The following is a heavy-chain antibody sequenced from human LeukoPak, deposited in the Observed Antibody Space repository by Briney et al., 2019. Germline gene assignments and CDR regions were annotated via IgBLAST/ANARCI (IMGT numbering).Heavy chain of an antibody. D-gene: IGHD3-16*01. J-gene: IGHJ4*02. V-gene: IGHV4-59*01. CDR2: IYSSGSA. CDR3: ARRSWGSDFDY. Sequence: AESLSLTCAASGVSLSSYYWTWVRRPPGKGLEWIGDIYSSGSANYDHSLKSRVNISIDTSENQFSLKLSSVTAADTAVYYCARRSWGSDFDYWGQGALVTVSS. CDR1: GVSLSSYY.